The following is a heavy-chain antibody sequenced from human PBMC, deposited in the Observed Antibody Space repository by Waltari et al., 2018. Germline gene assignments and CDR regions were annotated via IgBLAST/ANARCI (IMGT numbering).Heavy chain of an antibody. CDR2: IKQDGSEK. J-gene: IGHJ4*02. CDR3: ARTSSTYYDFWSGPLLRDDY. CDR1: GFTFSSYW. Sequence: EVQLVESGGGLVQPGGSLRLSCAASGFTFSSYWLSWVRQAPGKGLEWVANIKQDGSEKYYVDSVKGRFTISRDNAKNSLYLQMNSLRAEDTAVYYCARTSSTYYDFWSGPLLRDDYWGQGTLVTVSS. V-gene: IGHV3-7*01. D-gene: IGHD3-3*01.